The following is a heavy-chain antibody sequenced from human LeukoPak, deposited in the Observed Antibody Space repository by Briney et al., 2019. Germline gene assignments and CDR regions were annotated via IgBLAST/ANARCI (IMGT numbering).Heavy chain of an antibody. Sequence: QPGGSLRLSCAASGFTFSSYEVNWVRQAPGKGLEWVSYISSSGSTIYYADSVKGRFTISRGNAKNSLYLQMNSLRAEDTAVYYCASGTTGTTGYYYYYYYMDVWGKGTTVTVSS. D-gene: IGHD1-1*01. CDR1: GFTFSSYE. CDR2: ISSSGSTI. CDR3: ASGTTGTTGYYYYYYYMDV. V-gene: IGHV3-48*03. J-gene: IGHJ6*03.